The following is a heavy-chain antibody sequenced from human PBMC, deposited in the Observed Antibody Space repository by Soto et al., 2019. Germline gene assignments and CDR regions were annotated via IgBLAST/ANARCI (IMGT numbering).Heavy chain of an antibody. CDR2: INPSGGRT. CDR3: ARENIVVVPARRGDYYYGMDV. J-gene: IGHJ6*02. Sequence: QVQLVQSGAEVKKPGASVKVSCKASGYTFTSYYMHWVRQAPGQGLEWMGIINPSGGRTSYAQKFQGRVTMTRDTSTSTVYIELSSLRSEDTAVYYCARENIVVVPARRGDYYYGMDVWGQGTTVTVSS. D-gene: IGHD2-2*01. V-gene: IGHV1-46*01. CDR1: GYTFTSYY.